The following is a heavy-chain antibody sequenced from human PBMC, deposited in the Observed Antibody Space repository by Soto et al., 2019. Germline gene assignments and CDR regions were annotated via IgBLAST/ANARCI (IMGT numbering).Heavy chain of an antibody. V-gene: IGHV1-18*01. D-gene: IGHD3-3*01. CDR1: GYTFTSYG. J-gene: IGHJ4*02. CDR2: ISAYNGNT. CDR3: ARDISIFGTRYYYDY. Sequence: ASVKVSCKASGYTFTSYGISWVRQAPGQGLEWMGWISAYNGNTNYAQKLQGRVTMTTDTSTSTAYMELRSLRSDDTAVYYCARDISIFGTRYYYDYWGQGTLVTVSS.